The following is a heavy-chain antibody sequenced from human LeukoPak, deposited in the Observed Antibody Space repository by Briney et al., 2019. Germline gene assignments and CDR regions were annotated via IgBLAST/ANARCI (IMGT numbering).Heavy chain of an antibody. CDR2: ISYDGSNK. D-gene: IGHD3-10*01. CDR1: GFTFSSYA. CDR3: ARGFGGY. V-gene: IGHV3-30-3*01. J-gene: IGHJ4*02. Sequence: GGSLRLSCAASGFTFSSYAMHWVRQAPGKGLEWVAVISYDGSNKYYAGSVKGRFTISRDNSKNTLYLQMNSLRAEDTAVYYCARGFGGYWGQGTLVTVSS.